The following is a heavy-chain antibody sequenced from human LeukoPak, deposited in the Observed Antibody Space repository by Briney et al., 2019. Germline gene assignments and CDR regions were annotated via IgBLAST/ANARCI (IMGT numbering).Heavy chain of an antibody. D-gene: IGHD3-3*01. CDR3: ARVATPGYYDFWSGYRKDHDNWFDP. Sequence: SETLSLTCTVSGGSISSYYWSWIRQPPGKGLEWIGYIYYSGSTNYNPSLKSRVTISVDTSENQFSLKLSSVTAADTAVYYCARVATPGYYDFWSGYRKDHDNWFDPWGQGTLVTVSS. V-gene: IGHV4-59*01. CDR1: GGSISSYY. J-gene: IGHJ5*02. CDR2: IYYSGST.